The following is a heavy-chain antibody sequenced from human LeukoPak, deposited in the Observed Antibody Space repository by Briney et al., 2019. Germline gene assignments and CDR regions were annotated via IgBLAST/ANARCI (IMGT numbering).Heavy chain of an antibody. D-gene: IGHD2-21*02. V-gene: IGHV4-38-2*02. CDR1: GYSISSGYY. Sequence: SETLSLTCTVSGYSISSGYYWGWIRQPPGKGLEWIGSIYHSGSTYYNPSLKSRVTISVDTSKNQFSLKLSSVTAADTAVYYCARGYCGGDCYPFDYWGQGTLVTVSS. CDR2: IYHSGST. J-gene: IGHJ4*02. CDR3: ARGYCGGDCYPFDY.